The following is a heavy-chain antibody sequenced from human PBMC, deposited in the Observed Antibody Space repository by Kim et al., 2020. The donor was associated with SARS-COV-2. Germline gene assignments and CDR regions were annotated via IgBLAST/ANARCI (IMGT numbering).Heavy chain of an antibody. CDR3: AKVTPVLWFGEGGLGWFDP. V-gene: IGHV3-23*01. CDR2: ISGSGGST. D-gene: IGHD3-10*01. CDR1: GFTFSSYA. Sequence: GGSLRLSCAASGFTFSSYAMSWVRQAPGKGLEWVSAISGSGGSTYYADSVKGRFTISRDNSKNTLYLQMNSLRAEDTAVYYCAKVTPVLWFGEGGLGWFDPWGQVTLVTVSS. J-gene: IGHJ5*02.